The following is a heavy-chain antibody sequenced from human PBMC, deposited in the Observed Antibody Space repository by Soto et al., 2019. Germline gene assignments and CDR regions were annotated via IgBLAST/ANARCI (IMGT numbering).Heavy chain of an antibody. CDR2: TYYRSKWYN. V-gene: IGHV6-1*01. Sequence: SQTLSLTCAISVDIVSSNSAAWNCIRQSPSRGLEWLGRTYYRSKWYNDYAISVKSRITINPDTSKNQFSLQLNSVTPEDTAVYYCARMVGATADYWGQGTQVTVS. J-gene: IGHJ4*02. CDR3: ARMVGATADY. CDR1: VDIVSSNSAA. D-gene: IGHD1-26*01.